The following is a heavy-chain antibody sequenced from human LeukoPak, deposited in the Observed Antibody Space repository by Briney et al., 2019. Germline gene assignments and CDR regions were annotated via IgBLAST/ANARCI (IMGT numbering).Heavy chain of an antibody. J-gene: IGHJ4*02. Sequence: PGGSLRLSCAASGFTFSRYAMNWVRQAPGKGLEWVSAITDSGSSTYYADSVKGGFTISRDNSRSTLYLQMNSLRAEDTAVYYRAKDGDWNYGNYWGQGTLVTVSS. D-gene: IGHD1-7*01. CDR1: GFTFSRYA. CDR3: AKDGDWNYGNY. V-gene: IGHV3-23*01. CDR2: ITDSGSST.